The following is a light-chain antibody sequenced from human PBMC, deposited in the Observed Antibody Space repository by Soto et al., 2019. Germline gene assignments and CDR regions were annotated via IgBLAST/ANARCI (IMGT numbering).Light chain of an antibody. CDR3: QQYGSSLIT. CDR2: GAS. CDR1: QSVSSSY. Sequence: EIVLTQSPGTLSLSPGERATLSCRASQSVSSSYLAWYQQKPGQAPRLFIYGASSRATGIPDRFSGSGSGTDFTLTISRLEPEDFAVYYCQQYGSSLITFGPGTKVDIK. V-gene: IGKV3-20*01. J-gene: IGKJ3*01.